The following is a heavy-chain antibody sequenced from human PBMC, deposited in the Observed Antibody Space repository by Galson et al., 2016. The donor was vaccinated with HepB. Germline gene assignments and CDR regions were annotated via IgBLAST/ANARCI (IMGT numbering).Heavy chain of an antibody. J-gene: IGHJ2*01. V-gene: IGHV3-21*01. CDR3: ARPPEGYRRYFDV. Sequence: SLRLSCAASGFTFSTYSMNWVRQAPGKGLEWVSFISITSGYKYYAKSWKCRVTISRDNAKNVLYPQMNSLSAEDTAVYYCARPPEGYRRYFDVWGRGTLVTVSS. CDR1: GFTFSTYS. D-gene: IGHD6-13*01. CDR2: ISITSGYK.